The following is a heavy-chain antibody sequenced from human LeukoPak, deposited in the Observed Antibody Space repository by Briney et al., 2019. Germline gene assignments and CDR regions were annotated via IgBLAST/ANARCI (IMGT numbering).Heavy chain of an antibody. J-gene: IGHJ6*04. D-gene: IGHD5-12*01. V-gene: IGHV5-51*01. Sequence: GASLKISCKGSGYRFTSYWIGWVRPMPGKGLEWMGIIYPGDSDTRYSPSFQGQVTISADKSISTAYLQWSSLKASDTAMYYCARPGAQRGYSGPEAFYYYYYGMDVWGKGTTVTVSS. CDR1: GYRFTSYW. CDR3: ARPGAQRGYSGPEAFYYYYYGMDV. CDR2: IYPGDSDT.